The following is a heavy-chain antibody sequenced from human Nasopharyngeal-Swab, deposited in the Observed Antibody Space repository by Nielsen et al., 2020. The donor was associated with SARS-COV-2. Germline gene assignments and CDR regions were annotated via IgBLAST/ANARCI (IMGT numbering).Heavy chain of an antibody. CDR2: FDPRGDST. D-gene: IGHD1-1*01. Sequence: ASVKVSCKASGFTFSHYFMHWVRQAPGQGLEWMAIFDPRGDSTSHAQKFQGRLTMTTDTATSTVYMELSSLRAEDAAVYYCARDSDNWAIDYWGQGTLVTVSP. CDR3: ARDSDNWAIDY. CDR1: GFTFSHYF. V-gene: IGHV1-46*01. J-gene: IGHJ4*02.